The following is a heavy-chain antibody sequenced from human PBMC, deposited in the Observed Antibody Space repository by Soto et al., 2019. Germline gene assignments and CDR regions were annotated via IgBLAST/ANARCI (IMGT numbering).Heavy chain of an antibody. V-gene: IGHV1-3*01. CDR2: INAGNGNT. J-gene: IGHJ6*02. CDR1: GYTFTSYA. CDR3: ARLRGXDCSGGSCYYYYYGMDV. Sequence: ASVKVSCKASGYTFTSYAMHWVRQAPGQRLEWMGWINAGNGNTKYSQKFQGRVTITRDTSASTAYMELSSLRSEDTAVYYCARLRGXDCSGGSCYYYYYGMDVWGQGTTVTVSS. D-gene: IGHD2-15*01.